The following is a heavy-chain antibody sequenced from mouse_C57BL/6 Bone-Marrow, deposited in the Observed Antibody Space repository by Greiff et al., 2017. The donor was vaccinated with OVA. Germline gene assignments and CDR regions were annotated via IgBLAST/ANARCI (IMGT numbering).Heavy chain of an antibody. CDR2: IYPGDGDT. CDR1: GYAFSSSW. V-gene: IGHV1-82*01. J-gene: IGHJ2*01. CDR3: AREGFYYYGSSYFDY. Sequence: QVQLQQSGPELLKPGASVKISCKASGYAFSSSWMNWVKQRPGKGLEWIGRIYPGDGDTNYNGKFKGKATLTADKSSSTAYMQLSSLTSEDSAVYFCAREGFYYYGSSYFDYWGQGTTLTVSS. D-gene: IGHD1-1*01.